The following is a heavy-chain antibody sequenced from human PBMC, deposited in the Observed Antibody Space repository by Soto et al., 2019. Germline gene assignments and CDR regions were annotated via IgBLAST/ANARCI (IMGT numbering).Heavy chain of an antibody. Sequence: QITLKESGPTLVKPTQTLTLTCTFSGFSLSTSGVGVGWVRQPPGKALEWLALIYWDDDKRYSPSLKSRLTITKYTSKNQVVLTMTNMDPVDTATYFCVHRRVTALFDFWGQGTLVTVSS. J-gene: IGHJ4*02. D-gene: IGHD2-21*02. CDR2: IYWDDDK. V-gene: IGHV2-5*02. CDR3: VHRRVTALFDF. CDR1: GFSLSTSGVG.